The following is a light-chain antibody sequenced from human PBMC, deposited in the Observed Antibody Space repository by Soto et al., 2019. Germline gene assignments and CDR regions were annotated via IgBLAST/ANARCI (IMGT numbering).Light chain of an antibody. CDR3: CSYTSSSTHV. J-gene: IGLJ1*01. V-gene: IGLV2-14*03. Sequence: QSALTQPASVSGSPGQSITISCTGTSSDVGGYNFVSWYQQHPGKVPKLMIFDVNRRPSGVSDRFAGSKSVNTASLTISVLQAEDEGDYYCCSYTSSSTHVFGSGTKLTVL. CDR1: SSDVGGYNF. CDR2: DVN.